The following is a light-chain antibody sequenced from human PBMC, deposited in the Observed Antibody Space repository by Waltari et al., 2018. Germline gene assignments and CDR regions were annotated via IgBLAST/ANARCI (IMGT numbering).Light chain of an antibody. V-gene: IGLV2-14*01. CDR2: DVS. Sequence: QSSLTQPASLSWSPGPSITIPCAGISSVVGAYHYVSWYQPHPGKAPKLMIYDVSKRPSGVSNRFSGSKSGNTASLNISGLQAEDEADYYCSSYTSSSTWVFGGVTKLTVL. J-gene: IGLJ3*02. CDR3: SSYTSSSTWV. CDR1: SSVVGAYHY.